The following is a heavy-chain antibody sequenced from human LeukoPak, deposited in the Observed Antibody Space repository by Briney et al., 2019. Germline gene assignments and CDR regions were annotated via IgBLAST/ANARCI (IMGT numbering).Heavy chain of an antibody. J-gene: IGHJ4*02. CDR3: ARDQEGFDY. CDR2: IYPRDGST. CDR1: GYTFTSNY. Sequence: ASVKVSCKASGYTFTSNYIHWVRQAPGQGLEWMGMIYPRDGSTSYARKFQGRVTVTRDTSTSTVHMELSGLRSEATAVYYCARDQEGFDYWGQGTLVTVSS. V-gene: IGHV1-46*01.